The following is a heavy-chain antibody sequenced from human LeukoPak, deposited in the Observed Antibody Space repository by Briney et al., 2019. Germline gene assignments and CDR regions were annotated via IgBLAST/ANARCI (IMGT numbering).Heavy chain of an antibody. CDR1: GFTFSSYS. CDR3: ARYSGSYRSYYFDY. Sequence: GGSLRLSCAASGFTFSSYSMNWVRHAPGKGLEWVSSISSSSSYIYYADSVKGRFTISRDNAKNSLYLQMNSLRAEDTAVYYCARYSGSYRSYYFDYWGQGTLVTVST. V-gene: IGHV3-21*01. J-gene: IGHJ4*02. CDR2: ISSSSSYI. D-gene: IGHD1-26*01.